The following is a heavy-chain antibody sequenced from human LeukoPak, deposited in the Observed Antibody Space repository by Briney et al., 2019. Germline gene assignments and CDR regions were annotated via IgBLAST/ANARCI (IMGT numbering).Heavy chain of an antibody. J-gene: IGHJ4*02. V-gene: IGHV3-7*01. D-gene: IGHD3-22*01. CDR2: IKQDGSEK. CDR1: GFSFDLYA. CDR3: ARWVNYYDSSGYYWHPLDY. Sequence: GGSLRLSCSASGFSFDLYAMTWFRQAPGKGLEWVANIKQDGSEKYYVDSVKGRFTISRDNAKNSLYLQMNSLRAEDTAVYYCARWVNYYDSSGYYWHPLDYWGQGTLVTVSS.